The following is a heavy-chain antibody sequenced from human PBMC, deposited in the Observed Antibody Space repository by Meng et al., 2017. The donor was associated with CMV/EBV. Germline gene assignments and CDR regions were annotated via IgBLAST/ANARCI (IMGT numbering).Heavy chain of an antibody. CDR2: ISAYNGNT. J-gene: IGHJ4*02. CDR3: ATDILTHFDY. V-gene: IGHV1-18*01. Sequence: QVQLVQSGSEVKRPRASGKVSCTASGYTFTGYGISWVRQAPGQGLEWMGWISAYNGNTNYAQKLQGRVTMTTDTSTSTAYMELRSMRSDDTAVYYCATDILTHFDYWGQGTLVTVSS. CDR1: GYTFTGYG. D-gene: IGHD3-9*01.